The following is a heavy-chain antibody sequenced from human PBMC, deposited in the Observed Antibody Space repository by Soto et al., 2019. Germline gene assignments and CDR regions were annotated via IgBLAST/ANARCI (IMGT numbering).Heavy chain of an antibody. CDR3: ARGGGTGHYDS. J-gene: IGHJ4*02. V-gene: IGHV3-23*01. CDR1: GLTFNRYA. D-gene: IGHD3-9*01. Sequence: EVQLLESGGGLVQPGGSLRLSCAASGLTFNRYAMSWVRQAPGKGLEWISAISGSGDSTYYTGSVKGRFTISRDNSQNTLFLQMNTLTPDDTAVYYCARGGGTGHYDSWGQGTLVTVSS. CDR2: ISGSGDST.